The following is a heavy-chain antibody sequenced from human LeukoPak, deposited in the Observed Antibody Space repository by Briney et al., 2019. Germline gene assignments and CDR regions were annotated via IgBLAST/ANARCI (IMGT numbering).Heavy chain of an antibody. CDR3: ATAGASWGY. J-gene: IGHJ4*02. CDR2: ISGSSNSI. D-gene: IGHD7-27*01. CDR1: GFTFNTYS. Sequence: GGSLRLSCAASGFTFNTYSVNWVRQAPGKGLEWVSSISGSSNSIYYADSVKGRFTISRDNAKNSLYLQMNSLRAEDTAVYYCATAGASWGYWGQGTLVTVSS. V-gene: IGHV3-21*01.